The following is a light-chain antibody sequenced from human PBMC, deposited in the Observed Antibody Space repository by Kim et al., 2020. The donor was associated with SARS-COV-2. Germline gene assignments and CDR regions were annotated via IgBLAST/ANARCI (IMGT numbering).Light chain of an antibody. CDR3: SSYTSSSSWV. V-gene: IGLV2-14*03. CDR1: SSDVGGYNY. Sequence: GQSITISCTATSSDVGGYNYVSWYQQHPGKAPQLMIYDVSNRPSGVSNRFSGSKSGNTASLTISGLQAEDEVDYYCSSYTSSSSWVFGGGTQLTVL. CDR2: DVS. J-gene: IGLJ3*02.